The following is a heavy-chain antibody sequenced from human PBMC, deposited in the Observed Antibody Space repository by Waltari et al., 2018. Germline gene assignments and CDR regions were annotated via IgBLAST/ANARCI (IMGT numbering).Heavy chain of an antibody. D-gene: IGHD4-17*01. J-gene: IGHJ5*02. CDR2: IISKAYGETT. Sequence: DVQLAESGGGLVQPGRSLRLSCTTSGFPFVDYSMNWVRQAPGQGLEWVGCIISKAYGETTDYAASVRGRFTISRDDSKSIAYLQMNSLKTEDTAIYFCARDLMYGEHPLFDRWGQGTLVTVSS. CDR3: ARDLMYGEHPLFDR. CDR1: GFPFVDYS. V-gene: IGHV3-49*04.